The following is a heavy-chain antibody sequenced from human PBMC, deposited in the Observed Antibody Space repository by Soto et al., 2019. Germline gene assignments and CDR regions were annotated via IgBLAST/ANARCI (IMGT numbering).Heavy chain of an antibody. CDR3: ARSGVGNYDFWKWDLDHFDY. CDR2: IYYSGST. CDR1: GGSINSGGYY. V-gene: IGHV4-31*03. J-gene: IGHJ4*02. Sequence: PSYSMSISSTVSGGSINSGGYYWSWIRKHPGKGLEWIGYIYYSGSTYYNPSLKSRVTISVDTSKNQFSLKLSSVTAADTAVYYCARSGVGNYDFWKWDLDHFDYWGQGTLVTVSS. D-gene: IGHD3-3*01.